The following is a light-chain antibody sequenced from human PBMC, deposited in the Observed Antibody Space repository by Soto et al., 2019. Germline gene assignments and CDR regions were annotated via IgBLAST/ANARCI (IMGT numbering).Light chain of an antibody. V-gene: IGKV3D-15*01. CDR3: QRYNNWPLT. CDR2: GAS. CDR1: QSVSSR. Sequence: EIVLTQSPGTLSLSPGERGTLSCRASQSVSSRLAWYQQKPGQAPRLLISGASSRATGIPDRFSGSGSGTEFTLTINSLQSEDFAIYYCQRYNNWPLTFGGGTKVESK. J-gene: IGKJ4*01.